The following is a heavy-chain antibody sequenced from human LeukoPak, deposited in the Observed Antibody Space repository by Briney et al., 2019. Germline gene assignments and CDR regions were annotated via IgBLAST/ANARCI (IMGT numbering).Heavy chain of an antibody. Sequence: SETLSLTCTVPGGSISSYYGSWIRQPAGKGLEWIGRIYTSGSTNYNPSLKSRVTISVDTSKNEFSLKLSSVTAADTAVYYCARGIVGAELDYWGQGTLVTVSS. CDR1: GGSISSYY. V-gene: IGHV4-4*07. D-gene: IGHD1-26*01. J-gene: IGHJ4*02. CDR2: IYTSGST. CDR3: ARGIVGAELDY.